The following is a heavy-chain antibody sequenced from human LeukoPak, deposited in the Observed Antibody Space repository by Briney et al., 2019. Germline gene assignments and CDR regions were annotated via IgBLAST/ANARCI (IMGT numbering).Heavy chain of an antibody. V-gene: IGHV3-23*01. CDR3: AKGSCSGTSCYSDY. J-gene: IGHJ4*02. Sequence: PGGSLRLSCAASEFTSNTAWMSWVRQAPGKGLEWVSAISGTGGSTYYADSVKGRFTISRDNTKNTLYLQMNSQIADDTAIYYCAKGSCSGTSCYSDYWGQGTLVTVSS. CDR1: EFTSNTAW. D-gene: IGHD2-2*02. CDR2: ISGTGGST.